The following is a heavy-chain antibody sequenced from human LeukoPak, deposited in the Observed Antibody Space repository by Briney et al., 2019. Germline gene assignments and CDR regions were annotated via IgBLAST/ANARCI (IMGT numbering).Heavy chain of an antibody. CDR3: ARVQGGGYRTADY. D-gene: IGHD6-19*01. CDR2: ILENGSYQ. Sequence: GKSLRLSCAASGFTFSNYMMHWVRQAPGKGLDWVAVILENGSYQYSADSVKGRFTISRDNSKNTLFLQMNSLRGEDSAIYSCARVQGGGYRTADYWGQGTLVTVSS. J-gene: IGHJ4*02. V-gene: IGHV3-30*04. CDR1: GFTFSNYM.